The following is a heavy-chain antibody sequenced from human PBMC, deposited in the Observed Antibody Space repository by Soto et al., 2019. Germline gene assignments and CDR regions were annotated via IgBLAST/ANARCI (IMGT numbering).Heavy chain of an antibody. Sequence: GGSLRLSCAASGFTFSSYAMSWVRQAPGKGLEWVSAISGSGGSTYYADSVKGRLTISRDNSKNTLYLQMNSLRAEDTAVYYCAKAPAFSSRPYYFDYWGQGTLVTVSS. J-gene: IGHJ4*02. CDR3: AKAPAFSSRPYYFDY. CDR1: GFTFSSYA. CDR2: ISGSGGST. V-gene: IGHV3-23*01. D-gene: IGHD6-6*01.